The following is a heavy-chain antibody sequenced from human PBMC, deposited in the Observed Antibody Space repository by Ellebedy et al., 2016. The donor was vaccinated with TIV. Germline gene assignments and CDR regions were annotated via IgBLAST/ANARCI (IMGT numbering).Heavy chain of an antibody. CDR2: ISYNGSNK. CDR1: GFTFSSYG. CDR3: ASMVPFDY. Sequence: GESLKISCAASGFTFSSYGMHWVRQAPGKGLEWVAVISYNGSNKYYADSVKGRFTISRDNAKNTLYLQMNSLRAEDTAVYYCASMVPFDYWGQGTLVTVSS. D-gene: IGHD3-10*01. J-gene: IGHJ4*02. V-gene: IGHV3-30*03.